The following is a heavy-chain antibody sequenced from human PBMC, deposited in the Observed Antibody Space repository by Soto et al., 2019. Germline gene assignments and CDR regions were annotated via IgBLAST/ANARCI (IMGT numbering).Heavy chain of an antibody. V-gene: IGHV1-69*01. D-gene: IGHD3-10*01. CDR1: GGTFSSYA. CDR3: ASWHSPWVRGVGYGMDV. CDR2: IIPIFGTA. J-gene: IGHJ6*02. Sequence: QVQLVQSGAEVKKPGSSVKVSCKASGGTFSSYAISWVRQAPGQGLEWMGGIIPIFGTANYAQKFQGRVTITADESTSTAYMELSSLRSEDTAVYYCASWHSPWVRGVGYGMDVWGQGTTVTVSS.